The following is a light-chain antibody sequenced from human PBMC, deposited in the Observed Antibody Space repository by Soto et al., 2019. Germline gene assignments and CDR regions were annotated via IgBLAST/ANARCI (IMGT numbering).Light chain of an antibody. CDR1: QSLLHSNGYTY. V-gene: IGKV2-28*01. J-gene: IGKJ3*01. Sequence: DIVMTQSPLSLPVTPGEPASISCRSSQSLLHSNGYTYLDWYLQKPGQSPQLLIYLAFNRASGAPDRLSGSGSGTDFTLKISRVEAEDVGVYSFMQGLQTTLPFGPGTKVDIX. CDR3: MQGLQTTLP. CDR2: LAF.